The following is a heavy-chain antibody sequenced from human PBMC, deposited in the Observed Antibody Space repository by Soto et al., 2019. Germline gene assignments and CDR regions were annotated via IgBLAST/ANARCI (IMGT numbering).Heavy chain of an antibody. J-gene: IGHJ6*02. CDR3: AKDQQGFTMIVVGHYGMDV. D-gene: IGHD3-22*01. CDR1: GFTFSSYA. CDR2: ISGSGGST. V-gene: IGHV3-23*01. Sequence: WSLRLSCAASGFTFSSYAMSWVRQAPGKGLEWVSAISGSGGSTYYADSVKGRFTISRDNSKNTLYLQMKSLRAEDTAVYYYAKDQQGFTMIVVGHYGMDVWGQGNTVTVSS.